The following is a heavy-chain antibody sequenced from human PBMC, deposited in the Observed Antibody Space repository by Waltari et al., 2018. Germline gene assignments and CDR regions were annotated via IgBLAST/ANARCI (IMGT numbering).Heavy chain of an antibody. CDR3: ARRGGLEKGAFDI. Sequence: QVQLQESGPGLVKPSQTLSLTCTVSGGSISSGSYYWSWIRQPAGKGLEWIGRIYTSGSTYYNPSLKSRVTISVDTSKNQFSLKLSSVTAADTAVYYCARRGGLEKGAFDIWGQGTMVTVSS. J-gene: IGHJ3*02. CDR2: IYTSGST. D-gene: IGHD3-16*01. V-gene: IGHV4-61*02. CDR1: GGSISSGSYY.